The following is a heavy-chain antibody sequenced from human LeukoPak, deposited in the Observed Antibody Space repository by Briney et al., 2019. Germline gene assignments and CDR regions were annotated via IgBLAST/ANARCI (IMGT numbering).Heavy chain of an antibody. Sequence: GGSLRLSCRTSGFTFSDYSMIWVRQAPGRGLEGVGFIRSIAYGGTTEHAASVKDRFTISRDDSKSVAYLDMYSLKTEDTGVYYCTRDASYYDFWSGYSNWGQGTLVTVSS. V-gene: IGHV3-49*04. CDR2: IRSIAYGGTT. J-gene: IGHJ4*02. CDR3: TRDASYYDFWSGYSN. CDR1: GFTFSDYS. D-gene: IGHD3-3*01.